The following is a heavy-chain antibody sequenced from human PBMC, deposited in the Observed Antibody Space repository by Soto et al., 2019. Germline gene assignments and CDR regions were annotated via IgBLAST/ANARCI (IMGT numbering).Heavy chain of an antibody. V-gene: IGHV4-31*03. CDR2: IYYSGST. Sequence: SETLSLTCTVSGGSISSGGYYWSWIRQHPGKGLEWIGYIYYSGSTYYNPSLKSRVTISVDTSKNQFSLKLSSVTAADTAVYYCARLLFGVVRRFDYWGQGTLVTVSS. D-gene: IGHD3-3*01. J-gene: IGHJ4*02. CDR1: GGSISSGGYY. CDR3: ARLLFGVVRRFDY.